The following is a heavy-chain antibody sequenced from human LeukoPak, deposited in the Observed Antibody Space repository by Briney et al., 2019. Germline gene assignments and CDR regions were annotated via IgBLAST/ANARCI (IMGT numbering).Heavy chain of an antibody. V-gene: IGHV1-2*02. D-gene: IGHD6-19*01. CDR3: ARATTSGWYVDLDY. CDR1: GYTLTSYG. J-gene: IGHJ4*02. CDR2: INPNSGGT. Sequence: ASVTVSCKASGYTLTSYGISWVRQAPGQGLEWMGWINPNSGGTNYAQKFQGRVTMTRDTSISTAYMELSRLRSDDTAVYYCARATTSGWYVDLDYWGQGTLVTVSS.